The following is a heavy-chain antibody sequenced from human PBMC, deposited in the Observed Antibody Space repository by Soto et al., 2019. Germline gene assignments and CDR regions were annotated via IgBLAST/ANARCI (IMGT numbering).Heavy chain of an antibody. D-gene: IGHD6-13*01. CDR3: ARNLAAGEH. Sequence: QVQLVQSGAEVKKPGASVKLSCRTSGYTFTHYYIHWVRQAPGQGLEWLAIINPASGSATYAQDFQGRVTLTMDTSTTTVYMEMSGLRAEVTAIFFCARNLAAGEHWGQGTLVSVSS. J-gene: IGHJ4*02. CDR2: INPASGSA. V-gene: IGHV1-46*01. CDR1: GYTFTHYY.